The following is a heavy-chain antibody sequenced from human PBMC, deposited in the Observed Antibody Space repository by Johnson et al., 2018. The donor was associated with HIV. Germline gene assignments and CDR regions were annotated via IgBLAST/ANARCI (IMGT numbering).Heavy chain of an antibody. V-gene: IGHV3-30*02. CDR3: ARGKGAAVGLDAFDI. J-gene: IGHJ3*02. CDR1: GFTFSSYG. Sequence: QEKLVESGGGVVQPGGSLRLSCAASGFTFSSYGMHWVRQAPGKGLEWVAFIRYDGSNKYYADAVKGRFTISRDNSKNTLSLQKNSLRAEDTAVYYCARGKGAAVGLDAFDIWGQGTMVTVSS. D-gene: IGHD6-13*01. CDR2: IRYDGSNK.